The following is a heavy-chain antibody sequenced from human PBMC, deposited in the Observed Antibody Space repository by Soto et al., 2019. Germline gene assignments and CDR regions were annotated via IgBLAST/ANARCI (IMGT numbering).Heavy chain of an antibody. V-gene: IGHV4-34*01. CDR3: ARGSLNSGSYYFDI. J-gene: IGHJ4*02. CDR1: GGYFSGYY. Sequence: LSLTCNGYGGYFSGYYWSRLRHPPGKGLEWIGEINHSGSTNYNPSLKSRVTISVDTSKNQFSLKLSSVTAADTAVYFCARGSLNSGSYYFDIWGQGTRVTVSS. D-gene: IGHD1-26*01. CDR2: INHSGST.